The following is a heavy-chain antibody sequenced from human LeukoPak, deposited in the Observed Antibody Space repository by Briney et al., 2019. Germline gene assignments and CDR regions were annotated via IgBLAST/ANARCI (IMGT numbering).Heavy chain of an antibody. CDR1: GFTFSNYW. Sequence: GGSLRLSCAASGFTFSNYWMTWVRQAPGKGLEWVANIKQDGSEKYYVDSVKGRFTISRDNAKNSLYLQMNSLRAEDTAVYYCARVTGTDYMWGSYRYWGQGTLVTVSS. CDR3: ARVTGTDYMWGSYRY. V-gene: IGHV3-7*01. CDR2: IKQDGSEK. D-gene: IGHD3-16*02. J-gene: IGHJ4*02.